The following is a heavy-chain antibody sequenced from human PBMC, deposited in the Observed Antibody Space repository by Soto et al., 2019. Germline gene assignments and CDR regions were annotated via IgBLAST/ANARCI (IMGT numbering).Heavy chain of an antibody. Sequence: PGGSLRLSCAASGFTFSSYDMHWVRQPTGKGLEWVSAIGTVGDTYYPGSVKGRFIISREDAKNSLFLQMNSLRAEDTAVYYCARAGIAARPYYYGLDVWGQGTTVTVSS. CDR1: GFTFSSYD. J-gene: IGHJ6*02. D-gene: IGHD6-6*01. V-gene: IGHV3-13*01. CDR3: ARAGIAARPYYYGLDV. CDR2: IGTVGDT.